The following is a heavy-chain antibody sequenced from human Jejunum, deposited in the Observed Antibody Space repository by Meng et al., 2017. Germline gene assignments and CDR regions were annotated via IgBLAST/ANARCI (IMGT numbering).Heavy chain of an antibody. CDR3: ARTWQATGYLLDY. V-gene: IGHV7-4-1*02. CDR2: INTNTGIP. D-gene: IGHD3-9*01. CDR1: GYTFTNHA. Sequence: QGQLVQSGSELKEPGASVKVSCQASGYTFTNHAMNWVRQAPGQGLELMGWINTNTGIPTYVQGFTGRFVFSLDSSVSTTYLQISNLKPEDAGIYYCARTWQATGYLLDYWGQGTLVTVSS. J-gene: IGHJ4*02.